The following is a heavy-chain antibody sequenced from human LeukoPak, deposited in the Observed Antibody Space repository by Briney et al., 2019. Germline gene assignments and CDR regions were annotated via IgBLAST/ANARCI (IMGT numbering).Heavy chain of an antibody. CDR3: ASTERCSTTCPLDY. D-gene: IGHD2-2*01. CDR2: INHSGST. CDR1: GGSFRGYY. V-gene: IGHV4-34*01. Sequence: SETLSLTCAVYGGSFRGYYWSWIRQPPGKGLEWIGEINHSGSTNYNPSLKSRVTISLDTSMKKFSLKLNSVTAADTTVYYCASTERCSTTCPLDYWGQGTLVTVSS. J-gene: IGHJ4*02.